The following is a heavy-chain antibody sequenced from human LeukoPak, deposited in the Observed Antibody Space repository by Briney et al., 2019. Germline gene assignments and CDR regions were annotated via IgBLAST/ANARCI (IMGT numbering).Heavy chain of an antibody. CDR1: GRSVSSGSYY. D-gene: IGHD6-6*01. V-gene: IGHV4-61*01. J-gene: IGHJ6*03. CDR3: ARAPGAARLYYYYYMDV. CDR2: IYYSGRT. Sequence: SETLSLTCTVSGRSVSSGSYYWSWIRQPPGKGLEWIGYIYYSGRTNYNPSLKSRVTISVDTSKNQFSLKLSSVTAADTAVYYCARAPGAARLYYYYYMDVWGKGTTVTVSS.